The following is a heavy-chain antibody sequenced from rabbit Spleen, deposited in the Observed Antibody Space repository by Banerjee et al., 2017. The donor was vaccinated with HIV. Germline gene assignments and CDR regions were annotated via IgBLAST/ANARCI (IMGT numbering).Heavy chain of an antibody. V-gene: IGHV1S45*01. CDR2: IDIGSSGIT. CDR1: GFDFSRSDW. J-gene: IGHJ4*01. D-gene: IGHD3-1*01. CDR3: ARDRPGSDNFDL. Sequence: QEQLEESGGDLVKPGASLTLTCKASGFDFSRSDWICWVRQAPGKGLEWIACIDIGSSGITYYASWAKGRFTISKTSSTTVTLQMTSLTVADTATYFCARDRPGSDNFDLWGPGTLVTVS.